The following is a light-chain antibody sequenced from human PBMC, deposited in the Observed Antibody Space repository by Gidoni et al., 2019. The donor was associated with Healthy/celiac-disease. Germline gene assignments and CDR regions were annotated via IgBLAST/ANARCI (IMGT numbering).Light chain of an antibody. CDR3: QQYNSWWT. Sequence: DIQMTQSPSTLSASVGDRVTITCRASQSISSWLAWYQQKTGTAPKLLIYKASSLESGVPSRFSGSGSGTEFTLTISSLQPDDFATYYCQQYNSWWTFGQXTKVEIK. CDR1: QSISSW. CDR2: KAS. V-gene: IGKV1-5*03. J-gene: IGKJ1*01.